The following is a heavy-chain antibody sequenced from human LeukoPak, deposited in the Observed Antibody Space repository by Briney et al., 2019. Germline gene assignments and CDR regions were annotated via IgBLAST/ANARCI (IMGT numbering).Heavy chain of an antibody. D-gene: IGHD1-26*01. CDR1: GITFSNYN. J-gene: IGHJ4*02. CDR3: ASFPWDLRPT. Sequence: GGSLRLSCLVSGITFSNYNMNWVRQAPGKGLEWLSYITSTSDTIYYADSVKGRFTISRDNAKNSLYLQMNSLRAEDTAVYYCASFPWDLRPTWGQGTLVSVAS. V-gene: IGHV3-48*01. CDR2: ITSTSDTI.